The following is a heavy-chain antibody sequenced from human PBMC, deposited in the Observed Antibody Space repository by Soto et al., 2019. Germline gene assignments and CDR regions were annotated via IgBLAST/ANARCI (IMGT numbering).Heavy chain of an antibody. CDR2: IIPTFGTA. V-gene: IGHV1-69*13. CDR1: GGTFSSYA. Sequence: SVKVSCKASGGTFSSYAISWVRQAPGQGLEWMGGIIPTFGTANYAQKFQGRVTITADESTSTAYMELSSLRSEDTAVYYCASCSSTSCYTSYYYYGMDVWGQGTTVTVS. CDR3: ASCSSTSCYTSYYYYGMDV. D-gene: IGHD2-2*02. J-gene: IGHJ6*02.